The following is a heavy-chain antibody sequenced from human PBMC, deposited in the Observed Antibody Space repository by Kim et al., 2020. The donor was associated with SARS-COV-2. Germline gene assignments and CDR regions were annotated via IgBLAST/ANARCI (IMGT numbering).Heavy chain of an antibody. CDR2: NT. Sequence: NTNYNPSLKSRVTISVDTSKNQFSLKLSSVTAADPAVYYCARGSSGWYYYFESWGQGTL. D-gene: IGHD6-19*01. CDR3: ARGSSGWYYYFES. V-gene: IGHV4-34*01. J-gene: IGHJ4*02.